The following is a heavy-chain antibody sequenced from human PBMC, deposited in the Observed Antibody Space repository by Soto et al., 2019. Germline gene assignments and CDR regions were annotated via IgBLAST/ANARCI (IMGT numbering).Heavy chain of an antibody. J-gene: IGHJ4*02. CDR1: GYSFTTYA. CDR2: INVGNGNT. CDR3: AYDSSGYLDY. Sequence: ASVKVSCKASGYSFTTYAMHWVRQAPGQRLEWMGWINVGNGNTKYSQEFQGRVTITRDTSASTAHLELSSLRSEDTAVYYCAYDSSGYLDYWGQGTLVTVSS. V-gene: IGHV1-3*01. D-gene: IGHD3-22*01.